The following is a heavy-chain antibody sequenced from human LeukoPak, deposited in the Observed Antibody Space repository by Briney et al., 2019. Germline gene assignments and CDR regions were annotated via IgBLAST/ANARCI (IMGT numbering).Heavy chain of an antibody. Sequence: ASVKVSCKASGYTFTGYYIHWVRQAPGQGLEWMGWINPNSGGTKYVQKFQGRVTMTRDASISTAYMELSSLRSDDTAVYYCAREPDDIITNLLPHDAFDIWGQGTMVTVSS. D-gene: IGHD3-22*01. CDR2: INPNSGGT. J-gene: IGHJ3*02. V-gene: IGHV1-2*02. CDR1: GYTFTGYY. CDR3: AREPDDIITNLLPHDAFDI.